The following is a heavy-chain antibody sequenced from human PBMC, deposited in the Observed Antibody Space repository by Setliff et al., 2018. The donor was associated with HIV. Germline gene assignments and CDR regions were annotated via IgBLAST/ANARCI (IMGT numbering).Heavy chain of an antibody. CDR1: GFTFSNYG. V-gene: IGHV3-30*02. CDR3: AKLLWFGESAFDI. Sequence: PGGSLRLSCAASGFTFSNYGMHWVRQAPSKGLEWVAVIWFDESKRYYADSVKGRFTISRDNSKNTLYLEMSSLRPEDTAIYYCAKLLWFGESAFDIWGPGTLVTVSS. J-gene: IGHJ4*02. D-gene: IGHD3-10*01. CDR2: IWFDESKR.